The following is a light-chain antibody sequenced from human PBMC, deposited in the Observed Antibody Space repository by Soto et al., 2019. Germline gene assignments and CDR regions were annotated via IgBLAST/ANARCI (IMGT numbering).Light chain of an antibody. CDR1: ESVTSNY. Sequence: EIVLTQSPGTLSLSPGERATLSCRASESVTSNYLAWYQQRPGQAPRLLIYGASSRATGIPERFGGSRSGTDFTLTISRLEPEDFAVYYCQQHGTSQDHTFGQGTKLEIK. CDR2: GAS. CDR3: QQHGTSQDHT. V-gene: IGKV3-20*01. J-gene: IGKJ2*01.